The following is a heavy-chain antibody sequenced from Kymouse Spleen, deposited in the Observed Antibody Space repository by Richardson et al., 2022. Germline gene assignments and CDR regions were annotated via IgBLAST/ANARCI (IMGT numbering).Heavy chain of an antibody. CDR3: ARHNQPLLYGYYYYGMDV. CDR1: GYSFTSYW. CDR2: IYPGDSDT. J-gene: IGHJ6*02. D-gene: IGHD2-21*02,IGHD2-8*01. Sequence: EVQLVQSGAEVKKPGESLKISCKGSGYSFTSYWIGWVRQMPGKGLEWMGIIYPGDSDTRYSPSFQGQVTISADKSISTAYLQWSSLKASDTAMYYCARHNQPLLYGYYYYGMDVWGQGTTVTVSS. V-gene: IGHV5-51*01.